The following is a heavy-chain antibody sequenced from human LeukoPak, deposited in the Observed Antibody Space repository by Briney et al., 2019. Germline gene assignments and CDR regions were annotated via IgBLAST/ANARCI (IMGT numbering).Heavy chain of an antibody. CDR3: AKGPYYDFWSGYYTGGFFDY. CDR2: IRYDGSNK. CDR1: GFTFSSYG. J-gene: IGHJ4*02. V-gene: IGHV3-30*02. Sequence: PGGSLRLSCAASGFTFSSYGMHWVRQAPGKGLEWVAFIRYDGSNKYYADSVKGRFTISRDNSKNTLYLQMNSLRAEDTAVYYCAKGPYYDFWSGYYTGGFFDYWGQGTLVTVSS. D-gene: IGHD3-3*01.